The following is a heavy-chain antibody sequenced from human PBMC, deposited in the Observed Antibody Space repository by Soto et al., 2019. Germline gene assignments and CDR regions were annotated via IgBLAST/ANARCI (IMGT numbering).Heavy chain of an antibody. V-gene: IGHV3-7*01. Sequence: VQLVESGGGLVQPGESLRLSCTASGLTFSTSWLTWVRQAPGEGLEWVSNIHPAGNVPHYADSVKERFTISRDNAKNSVFLQMSGLGGEDTAVYHCATANTPYAFDMWGQGTMVTVSS. CDR1: GLTFSTSW. CDR3: ATANTPYAFDM. CDR2: IHPAGNVP. J-gene: IGHJ3*02.